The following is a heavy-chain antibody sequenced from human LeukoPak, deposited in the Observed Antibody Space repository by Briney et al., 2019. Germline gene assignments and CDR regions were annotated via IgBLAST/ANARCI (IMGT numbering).Heavy chain of an antibody. Sequence: GGSLRLSRVGSGFTFRSHAMSWVRQAPEKGLEFVSGIYENGGTTYYADSVKGRFSISRDNSKNTLYLQMDSLRGEDTAVYYCAKDLGAGGGSVFDSWGQGTLVTVSS. V-gene: IGHV3-23*01. CDR3: AKDLGAGGGSVFDS. J-gene: IGHJ4*02. CDR1: GFTFRSHA. CDR2: IYENGGTT. D-gene: IGHD3-10*01.